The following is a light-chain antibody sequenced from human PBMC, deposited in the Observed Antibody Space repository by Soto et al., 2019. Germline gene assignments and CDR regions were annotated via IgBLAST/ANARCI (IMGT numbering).Light chain of an antibody. J-gene: IGLJ2*01. CDR2: EVS. CDR3: SSYAGSNKVV. Sequence: QSALTQPPSASGSPGQSVTISCTGTSSDVGGYNYVSWYQQHPGKAPKLMIYEVSKRPSGVPDRFSGSKSGNTASLTVSGLQAEDEADYYCSSYAGSNKVVFGGGTKLTRP. CDR1: SSDVGGYNY. V-gene: IGLV2-8*01.